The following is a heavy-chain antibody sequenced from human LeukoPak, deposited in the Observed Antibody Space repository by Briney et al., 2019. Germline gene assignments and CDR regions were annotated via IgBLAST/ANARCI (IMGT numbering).Heavy chain of an antibody. J-gene: IGHJ4*02. V-gene: IGHV4-39*07. Sequence: SETLSLTCSVSGGSISLSYYYWGWIRQPPGKALEWIGSVYYSGTTSYNPSLKSRVTISVDMSKNRFSLRLSSVTAADTAMYYCARGTLYSGWSYYFDYWGQGSQVTVSS. CDR3: ARGTLYSGWSYYFDY. D-gene: IGHD6-19*01. CDR2: VYYSGTT. CDR1: GGSISLSYYY.